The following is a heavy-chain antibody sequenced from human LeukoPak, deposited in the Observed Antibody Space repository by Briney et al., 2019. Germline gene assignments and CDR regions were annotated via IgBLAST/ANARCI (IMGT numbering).Heavy chain of an antibody. J-gene: IGHJ4*02. V-gene: IGHV4-39*07. Sequence: SETLSLTCSVSGGSISLSYYYWGWIRQPPGKALEWIGSVYYSGTTSYNPSLKSRVTISVDMSKNRFSLRLSSVTAADTAMYYCARGTLYSGWSYYFDYWGQGSQVTVSS. CDR3: ARGTLYSGWSYYFDY. D-gene: IGHD6-19*01. CDR2: VYYSGTT. CDR1: GGSISLSYYY.